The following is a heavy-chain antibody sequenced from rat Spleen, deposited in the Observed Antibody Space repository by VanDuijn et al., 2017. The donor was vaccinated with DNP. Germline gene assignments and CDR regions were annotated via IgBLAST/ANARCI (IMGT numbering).Heavy chain of an antibody. V-gene: IGHV2-1*01. Sequence: QVQLKESGPGLVQPSQTLSLTCTVSGFSLTSNSVHWVRLPPGKGLEWIGTMWSGGTTDYNSSLKSRLSISRDTPKSQVFLKMNSLQSEDTAIYFCSRSDGYWYFDVWGPGTMVTVSS. CDR1: GFSLTSNS. D-gene: IGHD1-12*02. CDR2: MWSGGTT. J-gene: IGHJ1*01. CDR3: SRSDGYWYFDV.